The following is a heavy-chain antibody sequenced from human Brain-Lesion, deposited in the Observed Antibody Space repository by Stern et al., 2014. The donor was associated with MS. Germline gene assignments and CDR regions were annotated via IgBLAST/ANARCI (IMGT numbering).Heavy chain of an antibody. D-gene: IGHD3-10*01. J-gene: IGHJ5*01. V-gene: IGHV3-74*02. Sequence: EVQLVESAGGLVQPGGSLSLSCAASGFPFSNYWMHWVRQAPGTGLVWVSRVNNDGRRTSYADSVKGRFTMSRDNAKNTLYLQMNSLRVEDTAIYYCARGERWFDSWGQGTLVTVSS. CDR2: VNNDGRRT. CDR1: GFPFSNYW. CDR3: ARGERWFDS.